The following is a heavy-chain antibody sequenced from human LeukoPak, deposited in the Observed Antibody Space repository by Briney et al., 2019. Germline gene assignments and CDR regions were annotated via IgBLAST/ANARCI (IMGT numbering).Heavy chain of an antibody. CDR1: GGSISSYY. J-gene: IGHJ4*02. CDR2: IYYSGST. Sequence: SETLSLTCTVSGGSISSYYWSWIRQPPGKGLEWIGYIYYSGSTNYNPSLKSRVTISVDTSKNQFSLKLSSVTAADTAVYYCARRPYYYDSSGYSLSAFDYWGQGTLVTVSS. CDR3: ARRPYYYDSSGYSLSAFDY. V-gene: IGHV4-59*08. D-gene: IGHD3-22*01.